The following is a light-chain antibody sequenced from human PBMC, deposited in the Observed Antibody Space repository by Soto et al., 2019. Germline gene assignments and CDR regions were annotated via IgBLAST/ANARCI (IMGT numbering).Light chain of an antibody. CDR1: SSNIGAGYD. CDR3: QSYDSSLSGWRV. CDR2: GNT. Sequence: QSVLTQPPSVSGAPGQRVTISCTGSSSNIGAGYDVHWYQQVPGTAPKLLIYGNTNRPSGVPDRFSGSKSGTSAFLAITGXXXXXXXXXXXQSYDSSLSGWRVFGGGTKLTV. J-gene: IGLJ3*02. V-gene: IGLV1-40*01.